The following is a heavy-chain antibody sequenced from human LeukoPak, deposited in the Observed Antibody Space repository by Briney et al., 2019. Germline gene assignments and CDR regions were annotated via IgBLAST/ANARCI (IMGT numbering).Heavy chain of an antibody. CDR1: GGSISSSGFY. Sequence: PSETLSLTCTVSGGSISSSGFYWVWIRQPPGKGLEWIGSIYYSGSTYYNPSLKSRVTISVDTSKNQFSLKLPSVTPADTAVYYCARAGPGAPVDFWGQGALVTVSS. CDR3: ARAGPGAPVDF. CDR2: IYYSGST. J-gene: IGHJ4*02. D-gene: IGHD1-26*01. V-gene: IGHV4-39*07.